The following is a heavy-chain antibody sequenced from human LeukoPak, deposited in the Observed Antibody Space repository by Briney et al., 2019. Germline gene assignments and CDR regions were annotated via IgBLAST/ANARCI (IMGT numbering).Heavy chain of an antibody. CDR2: IYTSGST. V-gene: IGHV4-4*07. CDR1: GGSISSYY. CDR3: ASGLLWFGEFYDAFDI. D-gene: IGHD3-10*01. Sequence: SETLSLTCTVSGGSISSYYWSWIRQPAGKGLEWIGRIYTSGSTNYNPSLKSRVTMSVDTSKNQFSLKLSSVTAADTAVYYCASGLLWFGEFYDAFDIWGQGTMVTVSS. J-gene: IGHJ3*02.